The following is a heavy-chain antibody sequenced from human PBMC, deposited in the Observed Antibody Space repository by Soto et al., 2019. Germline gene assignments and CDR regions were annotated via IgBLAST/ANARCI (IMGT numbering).Heavy chain of an antibody. V-gene: IGHV4-61*01. D-gene: IGHD7-27*01. Sequence: PSQILSLTCSVADGYVASLSDHWSWIRQPPGKGLEWIGFKPYTGSPDYNPSLKSRVVISIDRSKNQFSLKLSSVTAADTAVDFCAGVVWGGASWGQGSLVTVSS. CDR3: AGVVWGGAS. CDR2: KPYTGSP. J-gene: IGHJ5*02. CDR1: DGYVASLSDH.